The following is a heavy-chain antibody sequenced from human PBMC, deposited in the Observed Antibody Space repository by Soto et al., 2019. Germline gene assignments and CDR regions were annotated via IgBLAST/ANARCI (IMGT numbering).Heavy chain of an antibody. Sequence: QVQLVQSGAEVKKPGASVKVSCKASGYTFTGYYMHWVRQAPGQGLEWMGWINPNSGGTTYAQKFQGWVTMTRDTSISTAYMELSRLRSDDTAVYYCARAYIVVVPAANQTNYYSNYGLDYWGQGTLVTVSS. CDR1: GYTFTGYY. D-gene: IGHD2-2*01. J-gene: IGHJ4*02. V-gene: IGHV1-2*04. CDR2: INPNSGGT. CDR3: ARAYIVVVPAANQTNYYSNYGLDY.